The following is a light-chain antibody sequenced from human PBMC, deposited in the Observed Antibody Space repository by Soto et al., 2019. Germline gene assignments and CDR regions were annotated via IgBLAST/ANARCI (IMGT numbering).Light chain of an antibody. V-gene: IGLV2-11*01. CDR3: CSYAGDYTFV. CDR1: SSEVGGYDY. J-gene: IGLJ1*01. Sequence: QSALTQPRSLSGSPGQSVTISCTGTSSEVGGYDYVSWDQQYPGKAPKVMIYDVKTRPSGVPDRFSGSKSGNTASLTISGLQAEDAADYYCCSYAGDYTFVFGTVTKVTVL. CDR2: DVK.